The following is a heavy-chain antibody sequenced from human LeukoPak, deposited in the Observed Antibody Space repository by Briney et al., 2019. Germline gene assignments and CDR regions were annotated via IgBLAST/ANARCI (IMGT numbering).Heavy chain of an antibody. CDR3: ARGEYYYDSRFDY. V-gene: IGHV1-2*02. J-gene: IGHJ4*02. CDR1: GYTFTDYY. D-gene: IGHD3-22*01. CDR2: INPHSGGT. Sequence: ASVKVSCXASGYTFTDYYILWLRRAPGQGLEWVGWINPHSGGTNFAQKFQGRVTMTRDTSISTAYMELSRLRSDDTAVYYCARGEYYYDSRFDYWGQGTLVTVSS.